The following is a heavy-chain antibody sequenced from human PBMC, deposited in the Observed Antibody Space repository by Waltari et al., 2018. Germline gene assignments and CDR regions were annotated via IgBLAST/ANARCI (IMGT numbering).Heavy chain of an antibody. J-gene: IGHJ4*02. CDR3: AGSRGYDSSGYYYNVFDY. CDR1: GGTFSSYA. Sequence: QVQLVQSGAEVKKPGSSVKVSCKASGGTFSSYAISWVRQDPGQGLEWMGWIIPILGIANYAQKFQGRVTITADKSTSTAYMELSSLRSEDTAVYYCAGSRGYDSSGYYYNVFDYWGQGTLVTVSS. V-gene: IGHV1-69*10. CDR2: IIPILGIA. D-gene: IGHD3-22*01.